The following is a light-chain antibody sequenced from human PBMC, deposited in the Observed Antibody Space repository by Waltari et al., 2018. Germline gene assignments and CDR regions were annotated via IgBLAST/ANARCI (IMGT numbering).Light chain of an antibody. CDR2: DVT. V-gene: IGLV2-14*03. CDR3: SSYTSTSTWV. J-gene: IGLJ3*02. CDR1: PSDVGGYKF. Sequence: SALTQPASVSGSPGQSLTISCTGTPSDVGGYKFVSWYQQYPGKAPKVVIYDVTKRPLGVSDRFSGSKSGNTASLTISWLQAEDEADYHCSSYTSTSTWVFGGGTKLTVL.